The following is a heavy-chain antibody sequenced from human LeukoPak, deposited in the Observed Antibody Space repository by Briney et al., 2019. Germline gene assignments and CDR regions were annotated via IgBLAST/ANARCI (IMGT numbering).Heavy chain of an antibody. D-gene: IGHD2-2*01. CDR1: GFTFSSYE. CDR2: ISSSGSTI. V-gene: IGHV3-48*03. Sequence: GGSLRLSCAASGFTFSSYEMNWVRQAPGKGLEWVSYISSSGSTIYYADSVKGRFTISRDNAKNSLYLQMNSLRAEDTALYYCAKDATAVPGTVYMDVWGKGTTVTISS. CDR3: AKDATAVPGTVYMDV. J-gene: IGHJ6*03.